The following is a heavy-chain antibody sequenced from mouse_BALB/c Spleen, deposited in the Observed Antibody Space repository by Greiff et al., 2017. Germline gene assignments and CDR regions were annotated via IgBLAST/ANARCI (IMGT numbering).Heavy chain of an antibody. Sequence: VQLQQSGPELVKPGASVKMSCKASGYTFTSYVMHWVKQKPGQGLEWIGYINPYNDGTKYNEKFKGKATLTSDKSSSTAYMELSSLTSEDSAVYYCARRDGYYERGIYAMDYWGQGTSVTVSS. J-gene: IGHJ4*01. CDR2: INPYNDGT. D-gene: IGHD2-3*01. V-gene: IGHV1-14*01. CDR1: GYTFTSYV. CDR3: ARRDGYYERGIYAMDY.